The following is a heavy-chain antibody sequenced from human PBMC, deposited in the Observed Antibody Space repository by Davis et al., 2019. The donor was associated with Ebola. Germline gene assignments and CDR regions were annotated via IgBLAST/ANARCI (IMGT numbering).Heavy chain of an antibody. CDR1: GYTFTSYG. V-gene: IGHV1-18*04. D-gene: IGHD6-19*01. CDR3: ARDGEQWLPHYYGMDV. CDR2: INPYSGNT. Sequence: ASVKVSCKASGYTFTSYGISWVRQAPGQGLEWMGWINPYSGNTNYAQKLQGRVTMTTDTSTTTAYMDLRILTSDDTAVYYCARDGEQWLPHYYGMDVWGQGTTVIVSS. J-gene: IGHJ6*02.